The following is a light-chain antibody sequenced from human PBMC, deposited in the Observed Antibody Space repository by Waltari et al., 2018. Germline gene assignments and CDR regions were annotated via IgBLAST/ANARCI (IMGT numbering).Light chain of an antibody. CDR3: QAWDSSLVV. V-gene: IGLV3-1*01. Sequence: SYELTQPPSVSVSPGQTASITCSGDKLGDKYACWYQQKPGQSPVLVIYHDSKRPSGIPGRFSGSNSGNTATLTISGTQAMDEADYYCQAWDSSLVVFGGGTKLTVL. CDR1: KLGDKY. J-gene: IGLJ2*01. CDR2: HDS.